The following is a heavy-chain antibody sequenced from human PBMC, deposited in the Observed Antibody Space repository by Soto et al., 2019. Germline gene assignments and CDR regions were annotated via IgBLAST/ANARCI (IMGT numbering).Heavy chain of an antibody. V-gene: IGHV4-39*01. CDR3: ARHGAGWYFDS. CDR2: IYYSGST. CDR1: RGSISSGTNY. Sequence: QLQLQESGPGLVKPSETLSLTCTVSRGSISSGTNYWAWIRQPPGKGLEWIANIYYSGSTFYNPSLKSRVTISLDTSKIQFSLKLRSVTAADTAVYYCARHGAGWYFDSWGQGTLVTVSS. J-gene: IGHJ4*02.